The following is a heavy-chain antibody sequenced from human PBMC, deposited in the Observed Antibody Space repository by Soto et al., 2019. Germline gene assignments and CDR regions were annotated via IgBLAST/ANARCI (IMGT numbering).Heavy chain of an antibody. D-gene: IGHD3-16*01. Sequence: ASVKVSCKASGYTFTSYGVSWVRQAPGQGLEWMGWISAYNGNTNYAQKLQGRVTMTTDTSTSTAYMELRSLRSDDTAVYYCARDYERPYYFDYWGQGTLVTVSS. J-gene: IGHJ4*02. V-gene: IGHV1-18*04. CDR1: GYTFTSYG. CDR3: ARDYERPYYFDY. CDR2: ISAYNGNT.